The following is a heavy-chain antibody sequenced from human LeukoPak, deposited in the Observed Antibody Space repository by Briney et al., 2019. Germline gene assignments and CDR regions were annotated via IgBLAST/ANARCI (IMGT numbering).Heavy chain of an antibody. D-gene: IGHD4-11*01. CDR2: IIPILGIA. V-gene: IGHV1-69*04. Sequence: GSPLKLSCKASGATFSSYTISWVRQAPGQGLEWMGRIIPILGIANYAQKFQGRVTITADNTTSTAYMQLSSLRSEDTAVYYCARERGYSNYVIDYWGQGTLVTVSS. CDR3: ARERGYSNYVIDY. J-gene: IGHJ4*02. CDR1: GATFSSYT.